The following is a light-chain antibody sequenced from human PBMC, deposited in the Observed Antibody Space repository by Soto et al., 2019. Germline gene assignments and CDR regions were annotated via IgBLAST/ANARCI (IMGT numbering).Light chain of an antibody. Sequence: QSALTQPASVSGSLGQSITISCTGTRTDIGGYNYVSWYQQYPGKAPKLVICEVTSRPSGISDRFSGSKSGNTASLTISGLQAEDEADYYCAAWDDNLNGRVFGGGTKLTVL. CDR1: RTDIGGYNY. J-gene: IGLJ3*02. V-gene: IGLV2-14*01. CDR2: EVT. CDR3: AAWDDNLNGRV.